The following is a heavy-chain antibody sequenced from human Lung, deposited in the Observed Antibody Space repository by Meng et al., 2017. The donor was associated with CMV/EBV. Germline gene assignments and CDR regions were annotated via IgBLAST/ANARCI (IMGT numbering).Heavy chain of an antibody. Sequence: GGSLRLXCAASGFTFSSYGMHWVRQAPGKGLEWVAFIRYDGSNKYYADSVKGRFTISRDNSKNTQYLQRNSLRAEDTAVYYCAKDLGRDAYSDFWSGRPPPGFDYCXQGTLVTVSS. D-gene: IGHD3-3*01. J-gene: IGHJ4*02. CDR2: IRYDGSNK. CDR3: AKDLGRDAYSDFWSGRPPPGFDY. V-gene: IGHV3-30*02. CDR1: GFTFSSYG.